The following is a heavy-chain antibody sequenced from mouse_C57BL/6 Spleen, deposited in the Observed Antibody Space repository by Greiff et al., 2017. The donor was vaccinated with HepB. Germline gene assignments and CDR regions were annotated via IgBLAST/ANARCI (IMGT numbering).Heavy chain of an antibody. J-gene: IGHJ2*01. CDR2: ISDGGSYT. CDR1: GFTFSSYA. Sequence: EVKLMESGGGLVKPGGSLKLSCAASGFTFSSYAMSWVRQTPEKRLEWVATISDGGSYTYYPDNVKGRFTISRDNAENNLYLQMSHLKSEDTAMYYCAEGPYDYDYWGQGTTLTVSS. V-gene: IGHV5-4*03. D-gene: IGHD2-4*01. CDR3: AEGPYDYDY.